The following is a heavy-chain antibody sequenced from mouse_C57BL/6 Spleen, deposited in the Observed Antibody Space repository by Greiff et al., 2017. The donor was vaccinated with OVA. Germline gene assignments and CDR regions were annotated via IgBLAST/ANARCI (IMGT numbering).Heavy chain of an antibody. J-gene: IGHJ4*01. D-gene: IGHD1-1*01. CDR1: GYTFTSYG. CDR3: ARSGTTVVATDAMDY. V-gene: IGHV1-81*01. Sequence: QVQLQQPGAELARPGASVKLSCKASGYTFTSYGISWVKQRTGQGLEWIGKIYPSSGNTNYNEKFKGKAPLTADKSSSTAYMELRSLTSEDSAVYVCARSGTTVVATDAMDYWGQGTSVTVAS. CDR2: IYPSSGNT.